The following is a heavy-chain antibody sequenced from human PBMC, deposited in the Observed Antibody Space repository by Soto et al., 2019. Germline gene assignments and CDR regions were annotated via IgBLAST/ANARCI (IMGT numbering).Heavy chain of an antibody. J-gene: IGHJ6*03. CDR2: INAGNGNT. D-gene: IGHD3-10*01. CDR3: ARDYYGSGSYYYYYYMDV. Sequence: ASVKVSCKASGYTFTSYAMHWVRQALGQRLEWMGWINAGNGNTKYSQKFQGRVTITRDTSASTAYMELSSLRSEDTAVYYCARDYYGSGSYYYYYYMDVWGKGTTVTVSS. V-gene: IGHV1-3*01. CDR1: GYTFTSYA.